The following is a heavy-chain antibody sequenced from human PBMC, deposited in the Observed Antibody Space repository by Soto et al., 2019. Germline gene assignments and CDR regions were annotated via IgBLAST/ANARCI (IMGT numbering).Heavy chain of an antibody. CDR1: GFEFSDFG. V-gene: IGHV3-30*18. CDR3: AKDQLERGYNNYYGRDV. D-gene: IGHD1-1*01. J-gene: IGHJ6*02. Sequence: QVQLVESGGAVVQPGMSLRLSCAASGFEFSDFGMDWVRQAPGKGLEWVAVISYDGKHQFYADSVKGRFMISRDDSEKLVYLQMNTLTDDATASYYCAKDQLERGYNNYYGRDVWGQETTVTVS. CDR2: ISYDGKHQ.